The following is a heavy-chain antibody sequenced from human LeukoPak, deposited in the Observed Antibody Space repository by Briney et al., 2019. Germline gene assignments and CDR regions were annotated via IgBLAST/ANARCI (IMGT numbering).Heavy chain of an antibody. V-gene: IGHV4-4*07. CDR2: IYTSGST. CDR3: ARAQRGYSYGLIFDY. CDR1: GGSISSYY. D-gene: IGHD5-18*01. J-gene: IGHJ4*02. Sequence: SETLSLTCTVSGGSISSYYWSWIRQPPGKGLEWIGRIYTSGSTKYNPSVKSRVTISVDTSKNQFSLKLSSVTAADTAVYYCARAQRGYSYGLIFDYWGQGTLVTVSS.